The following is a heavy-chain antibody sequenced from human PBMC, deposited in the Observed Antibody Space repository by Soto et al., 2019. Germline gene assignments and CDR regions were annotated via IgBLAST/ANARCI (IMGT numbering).Heavy chain of an antibody. CDR2: IYYSGST. CDR1: GGSISSSSCY. Sequence: PSETLSLTCTVSGGSISSSSCYWGWIRQPPGKGLEGIGSIYYSGSTYYNPSLKSRVTISVDTSKNQSSLQLSCVTGADTAVYYCARLGFWSGYFGWTPPYYYYYMDVWGKGTTVTVSS. V-gene: IGHV4-39*01. CDR3: ARLGFWSGYFGWTPPYYYYYMDV. D-gene: IGHD3-3*01. J-gene: IGHJ6*03.